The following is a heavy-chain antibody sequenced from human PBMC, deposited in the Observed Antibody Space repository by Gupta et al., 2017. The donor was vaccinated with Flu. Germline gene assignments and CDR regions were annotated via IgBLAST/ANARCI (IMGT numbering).Heavy chain of an antibody. CDR2: IHYSGIT. D-gene: IGHD6-19*01. Sequence: QVHLQELGPGLVTPSETLSLTCPVSCGSISSYYWGWIRQRQGEGLDWIANIHYSGITNYNPALKNRIIISVDTSNNLFSLNLRSGTAADTAVYYCARSDSAWYWLDNWGQGTLVTVSS. CDR1: CGSISSYY. CDR3: ARSDSAWYWLDN. V-gene: IGHV4-59*13. J-gene: IGHJ5*02.